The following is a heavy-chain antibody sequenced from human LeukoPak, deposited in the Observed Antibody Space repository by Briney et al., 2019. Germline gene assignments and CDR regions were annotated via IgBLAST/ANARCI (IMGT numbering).Heavy chain of an antibody. CDR3: AREGDFWSHYRHFDS. J-gene: IGHJ4*02. CDR2: ISYNGS. D-gene: IGHD3-3*01. V-gene: IGHV3-30*04. CDR1: AFTFSRYS. Sequence: PGGSLRLSCAASAFTFSRYSMHWVRQAPGKGLEWVAVISYNGSHADSVKGRFTISRDNSKNTLYLQMNSLRTEDTAVYYCAREGDFWSHYRHFDSWGQGTLVTVSS.